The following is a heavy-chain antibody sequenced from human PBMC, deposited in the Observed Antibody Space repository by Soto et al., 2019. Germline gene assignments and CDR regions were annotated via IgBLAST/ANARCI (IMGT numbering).Heavy chain of an antibody. CDR1: GFTSSIHW. Sequence: VQLVESGGDLVQPGGSLRLSCAASGFTSSIHWMSWVRQAPGKGLEWVANINQDGSDKSYVDSVKGRFTISRDNAKNSRYLQMKSLRAEDTAVYYCARQGGWEILGGFDCWGQGTLVTVSS. V-gene: IGHV3-7*01. J-gene: IGHJ4*02. CDR2: INQDGSDK. D-gene: IGHD1-26*01. CDR3: ARQGGWEILGGFDC.